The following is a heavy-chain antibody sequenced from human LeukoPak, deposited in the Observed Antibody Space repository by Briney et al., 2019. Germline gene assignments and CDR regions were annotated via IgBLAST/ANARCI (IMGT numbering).Heavy chain of an antibody. CDR2: IYYSGST. CDR3: ARIGYSSGWPQIDY. Sequence: SETLSLTCTVSGGSISSSSYYWGWIRQPPGKGLEWIGSIYYSGSTYYNPSLKSRVTISVDTSKNQFSLKLSSATAADTAVYYCARIGYSSGWPQIDYWGQGTLVTVSS. CDR1: GGSISSSSYY. V-gene: IGHV4-39*01. D-gene: IGHD6-19*01. J-gene: IGHJ4*02.